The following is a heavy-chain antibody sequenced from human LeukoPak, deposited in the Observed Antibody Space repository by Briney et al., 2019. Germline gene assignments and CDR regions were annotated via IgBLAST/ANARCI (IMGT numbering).Heavy chain of an antibody. V-gene: IGHV3-23*01. CDR2: ISGSGGRT. D-gene: IGHD3-10*02. CDR3: AELGITMIGGV. J-gene: IGHJ6*04. Sequence: GGSLRLSCAASGFTFSSYGMSWVRQAPGKGLEWVSAISGSGGRTFYADSVQGRFTISRDNAKNSLYLQMNGLRAEDTAVYYCAELGITMIGGVWGKGTTVTISS. CDR1: GFTFSSYG.